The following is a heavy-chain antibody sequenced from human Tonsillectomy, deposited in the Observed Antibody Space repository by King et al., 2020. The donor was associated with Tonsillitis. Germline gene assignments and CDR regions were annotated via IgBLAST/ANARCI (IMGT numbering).Heavy chain of an antibody. CDR2: IYYSGST. D-gene: IGHD3-9*01. CDR3: ARHQGYFDWLYRFDY. CDR1: GGSISSSSYY. V-gene: IGHV4-39*01. Sequence: QLQESGPGLVKPSETLSLTCTVSGGSISSSSYYWGWTRQPPGKGLEWIGSIYYSGSTYYNPSLKSRVTISVDTSKNQFSLKLSSVTAADTAVYYCARHQGYFDWLYRFDYWGQGTLVTVSS. J-gene: IGHJ4*02.